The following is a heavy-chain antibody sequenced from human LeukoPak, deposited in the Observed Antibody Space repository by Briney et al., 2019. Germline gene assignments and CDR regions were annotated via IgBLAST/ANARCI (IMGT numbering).Heavy chain of an antibody. CDR3: ATYNSGLGYFDF. CDR1: GGSISTSDDY. CDR2: IYYSGNT. V-gene: IGHV4-39*07. D-gene: IGHD6-19*01. J-gene: IGHJ4*02. Sequence: PSETLSLTCTVSGGSISTSDDYWGWIRQPPGKGLEWIGYIYYSGNTYYNPSLKSRVTISLDASKNQFSLEVSSVTAADAAVYYCATYNSGLGYFDFWGQGTLVTVSS.